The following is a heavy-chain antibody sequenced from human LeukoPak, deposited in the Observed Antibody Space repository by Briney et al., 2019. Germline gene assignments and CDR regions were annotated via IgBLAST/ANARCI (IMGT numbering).Heavy chain of an antibody. D-gene: IGHD3-10*01. J-gene: IGHJ4*02. CDR2: INPNSGGS. CDR1: GYTFTGYY. Sequence: ASVKVSCKASGYTFTGYYMHWVRQAPGQGLEWMGRINPNSGGSNYAQKFQGRVTMTRDTSISTAYMELSRLRSDDTAVYYCARVAAMVRGVIILYHFDYWGQGTLVTVSS. CDR3: ARVAAMVRGVIILYHFDY. V-gene: IGHV1-2*06.